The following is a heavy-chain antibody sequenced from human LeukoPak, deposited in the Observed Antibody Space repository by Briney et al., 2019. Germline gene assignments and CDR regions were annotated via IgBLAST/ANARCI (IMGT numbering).Heavy chain of an antibody. CDR3: ARGYCSSTSCYLFWFDP. J-gene: IGHJ5*02. V-gene: IGHV4-59*12. CDR1: GGSISSYY. Sequence: SETLSLTCTVSGGSISSYYWSWIRQPPGKGLEWIGYIYYSGSTNYNPSLKSRVTISVDTSKNQFSLKLSSVTAADTAVYYCARGYCSSTSCYLFWFDPWGQGTLVTVSS. D-gene: IGHD2-2*01. CDR2: IYYSGST.